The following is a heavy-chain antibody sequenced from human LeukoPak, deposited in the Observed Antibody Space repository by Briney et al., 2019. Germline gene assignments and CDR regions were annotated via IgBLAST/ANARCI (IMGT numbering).Heavy chain of an antibody. CDR2: FYYSGNT. J-gene: IGHJ4*02. CDR3: ASGRGYCGGASCPPFDF. Sequence: SETLSLTCTVSGGSISSYYWSWIRQPPGKGLEWIGYFYYSGNTNYIPSLKSRATISLDTSKNQFSLRLSSVTAADTAVYFCASGRGYCGGASCPPFDFWGQGTLVTVSS. D-gene: IGHD2-21*01. CDR1: GGSISSYY. V-gene: IGHV4-59*01.